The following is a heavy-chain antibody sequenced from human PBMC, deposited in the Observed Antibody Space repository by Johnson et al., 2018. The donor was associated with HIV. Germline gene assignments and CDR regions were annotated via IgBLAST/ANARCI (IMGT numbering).Heavy chain of an antibody. CDR1: GFTVSSNY. D-gene: IGHD6-13*01. V-gene: IGHV3-53*01. CDR3: ARVPRIEQQLVHAFDI. CDR2: IYSGGST. J-gene: IGHJ3*02. Sequence: EQLVESGGGLIQPGGSLRLSCAASGFTVSSNYMSWVRQAPGKGLEWVSVIYSGGSTYYADSVKGRFTISRDNSKNTLYLQMNSLRAEYTAVYYCARVPRIEQQLVHAFDIWGQGTMVTVSS.